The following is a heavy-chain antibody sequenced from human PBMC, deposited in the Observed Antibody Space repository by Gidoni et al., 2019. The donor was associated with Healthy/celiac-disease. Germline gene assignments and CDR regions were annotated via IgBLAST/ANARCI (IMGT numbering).Heavy chain of an antibody. J-gene: IGHJ5*02. CDR2: INPSGGST. Sequence: QVQLVQSGAEVKKPGASVKVSCKASGYTFTSYYMHWVRQAPGQGLEWMGIINPSGGSTSYAQKFQGRVTMTRDTSTSTVYMELSSLRSEDTAVYYCARSADSSGYYYGLLGDNWFDPWGQGTLVTVSS. CDR1: GYTFTSYY. CDR3: ARSADSSGYYYGLLGDNWFDP. V-gene: IGHV1-46*03. D-gene: IGHD3-22*01.